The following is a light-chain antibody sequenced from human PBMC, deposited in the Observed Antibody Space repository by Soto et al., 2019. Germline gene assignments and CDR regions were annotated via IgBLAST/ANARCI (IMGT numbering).Light chain of an antibody. CDR3: QQYNSYPWT. CDR1: QSISSW. CDR2: KAS. V-gene: IGKV1-5*03. Sequence: DIQMTQSPSTLSAPVGDRVTITCRASQSISSWLAWYQQKPGKAPKLLIYKASSLESGVPSRFSGSGSGTEFTLTISSLQPDDFATYYCQQYNSYPWTFGRGTKVDIK. J-gene: IGKJ1*01.